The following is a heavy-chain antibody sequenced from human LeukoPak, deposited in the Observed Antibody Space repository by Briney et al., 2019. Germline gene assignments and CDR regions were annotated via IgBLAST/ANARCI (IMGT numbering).Heavy chain of an antibody. V-gene: IGHV3-21*01. D-gene: IGHD1-1*01. J-gene: IGHJ3*02. CDR3: ARVQTPRRGDDAFDI. CDR1: GFTFITYS. CDR2: ISSGSSYI. Sequence: GGSLRLSCAASGFTFITYSMNWVRQAPGKGLEWVSSISSGSSYIYYADSMEGRFTISRDNAKNSLYLQMDSLRAEDTAVYYCARVQTPRRGDDAFDIWGQGTMVTVSS.